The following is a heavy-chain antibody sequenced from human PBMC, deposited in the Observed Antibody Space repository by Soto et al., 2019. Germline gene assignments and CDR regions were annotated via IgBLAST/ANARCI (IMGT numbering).Heavy chain of an antibody. D-gene: IGHD2-8*02. CDR2: INHSGSN. CDR3: ARDKITGLFDY. V-gene: IGHV4-34*04. CDR1: GGSFSGYY. J-gene: IGHJ4*02. Sequence: QVQLQQWGAGLLKPSETLSLTCAVYGGSFSGYYWTWIRQPPGTGLEWIGEINHSGSNNHNPSLTSPATKSVDPSKNQFALKLTSVTAADPAVYYGARDKITGLFDYWGQGTLVTVSS.